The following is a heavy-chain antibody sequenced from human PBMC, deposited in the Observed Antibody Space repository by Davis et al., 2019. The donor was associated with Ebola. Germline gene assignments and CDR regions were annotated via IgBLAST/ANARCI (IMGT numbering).Heavy chain of an antibody. CDR3: ARAPNYDVLTGTSSYYFDY. V-gene: IGHV1-18*04. CDR1: GYTFTSYG. D-gene: IGHD3-9*01. J-gene: IGHJ4*02. CDR2: ISGFNTNT. Sequence: ASVKVSCKSSGYTFTSYGLVWVLXAPALAFVCLGWISGFNTNTTFAQKFQGRVTVSKDTSTNTAYMDLRSLTSDDTAIYYCARAPNYDVLTGTSSYYFDYWGQGTLVTVSS.